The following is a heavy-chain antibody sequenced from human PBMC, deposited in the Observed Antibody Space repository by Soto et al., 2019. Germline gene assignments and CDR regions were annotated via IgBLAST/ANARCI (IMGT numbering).Heavy chain of an antibody. V-gene: IGHV4-39*01. Sequence: SETLSLTCTVSGGSISSSSYYWGWIRQPPGKGREWIGYIYYSGSFYNNPSLKSRVTISVDTSKNQFSLYLSSVTAADTVVYYCASLHLYSGTDGYVDYWGRGTLVTGSS. CDR2: IYYSGSF. CDR1: GGSISSSSYY. D-gene: IGHD5-12*01. CDR3: ASLHLYSGTDGYVDY. J-gene: IGHJ4*02.